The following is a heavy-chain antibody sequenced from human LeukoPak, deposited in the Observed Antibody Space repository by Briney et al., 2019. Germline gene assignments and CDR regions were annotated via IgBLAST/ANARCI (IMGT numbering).Heavy chain of an antibody. Sequence: GGSLRLSCAASGFTFSSYSMNWVRQAPGKGLEWVSSISSSSSYIYYADSVKGRFTISRDNAKNSLYLQMNSLRAEDTAVYYCARAGPYDKYYYYMDVWGKGTTVTVSS. CDR1: GFTFSSYS. CDR2: ISSSSSYI. CDR3: ARAGPYDKYYYYMDV. J-gene: IGHJ6*03. V-gene: IGHV3-21*01. D-gene: IGHD3-22*01.